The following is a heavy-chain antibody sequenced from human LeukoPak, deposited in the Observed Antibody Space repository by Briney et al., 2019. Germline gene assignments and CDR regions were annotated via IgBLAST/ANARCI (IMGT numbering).Heavy chain of an antibody. V-gene: IGHV4-34*01. CDR3: ARDLGGDYYYGMDV. CDR1: GGSFSGYY. J-gene: IGHJ6*02. Sequence: SETLSLTCAVYGGSFSGYYWSWIRQPPGKGLEWIGEINHSGSTNYNPSLKSRVTISVDTSKNQFSLKLSSVTAADTAVYYCARDLGGDYYYGMDVWGQGTTVTVSS. CDR2: INHSGST.